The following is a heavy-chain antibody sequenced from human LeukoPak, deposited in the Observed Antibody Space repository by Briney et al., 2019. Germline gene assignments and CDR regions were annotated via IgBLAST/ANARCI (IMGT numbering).Heavy chain of an antibody. J-gene: IGHJ3*02. CDR1: GGSISSGGYY. CDR3: ARDHYDTDAFDI. V-gene: IGHV4-30-2*01. D-gene: IGHD3-22*01. CDR2: IYHSGST. Sequence: PSETLSLTCTVSGGSISSGGYYWSWIRQPPGKGLEWIGYIYHSGSTYYNPSLKSRVTISVDTSENQFSLKLSSVTAADTAVYYCARDHYDTDAFDIWGQGTMVTVSS.